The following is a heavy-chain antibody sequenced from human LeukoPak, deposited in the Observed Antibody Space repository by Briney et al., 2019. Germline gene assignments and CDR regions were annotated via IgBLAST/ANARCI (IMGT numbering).Heavy chain of an antibody. D-gene: IGHD3-10*01. Sequence: GMSLILSCAASGVTLSPYGMHWVRQAPGKGLEWVAVISYEGGTQHYADSVKGRFIISRDNPRNTLYLQMNILRTEDTAVYYCAKEGTPQVSTWYDLWGQGTQVIVSS. V-gene: IGHV3-30*18. CDR2: ISYEGGTQ. CDR1: GVTLSPYG. CDR3: AKEGTPQVSTWYDL. J-gene: IGHJ5*02.